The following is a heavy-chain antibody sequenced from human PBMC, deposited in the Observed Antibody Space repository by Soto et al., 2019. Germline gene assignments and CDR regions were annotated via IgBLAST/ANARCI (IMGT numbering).Heavy chain of an antibody. D-gene: IGHD4-17*01. CDR1: GFNFSTYG. V-gene: IGHV3-33*01. CDR2: IYSNALKQ. J-gene: IGHJ4*02. Sequence: QVQLVESGGSVVQPGRSLRLSCAASGFNFSTYGMNWVRQAPGKGLEWVAGIYSNALKQFYSAFVEGRFTISRDNSRNTVYLQVDSLRVEDTAVYFCARDADFADYPFDQWGRGVLVTVSS. CDR3: ARDADFADYPFDQ.